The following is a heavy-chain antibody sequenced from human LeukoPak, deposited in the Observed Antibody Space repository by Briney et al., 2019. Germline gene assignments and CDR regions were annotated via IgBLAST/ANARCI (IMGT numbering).Heavy chain of an antibody. CDR1: GFTFSSYA. CDR3: ARDRQDTAMVTLFDY. D-gene: IGHD5-18*01. CDR2: ISYDGSNK. V-gene: IGHV3-30-3*01. Sequence: QPGGSLRLSCAASGFTFSSYAMRWVRQAPGKGLEWVAVISYDGSNKYYADSVKGRFTISRDNSKNTLYLQMNSLRAEDTAVYYCARDRQDTAMVTLFDYWGQGTLVTVSS. J-gene: IGHJ4*02.